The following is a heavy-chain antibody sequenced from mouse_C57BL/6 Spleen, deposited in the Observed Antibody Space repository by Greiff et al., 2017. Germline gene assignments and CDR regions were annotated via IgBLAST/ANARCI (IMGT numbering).Heavy chain of an antibody. CDR3: ARDPTVAY. J-gene: IGHJ3*01. CDR1: GYTFTDYY. V-gene: IGHV1-26*01. CDR2: INPNNGGT. Sequence: EVQLQQSGPELVKPGASVKISCKASGYTFTDYYMNWVKQSHGKSLEWIGDINPNNGGTSYNQKFKGKATLTVDKSSSTAYIELRSLTSEDSAVYYCARDPTVAYWGQGTLVTVSA.